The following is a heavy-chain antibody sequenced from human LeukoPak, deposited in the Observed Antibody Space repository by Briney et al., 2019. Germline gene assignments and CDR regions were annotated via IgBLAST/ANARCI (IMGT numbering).Heavy chain of an antibody. D-gene: IGHD4-23*01. CDR3: ARGARKGDDYGGFFDY. J-gene: IGHJ4*02. CDR1: GFTFRNYA. Sequence: GGSLRLSCAASGFTFRNYAIHWVRQAPGKGLEWVAVVSYDGSYKDYADSVKGRFTISRDNSRNTLYLQMNSLRAQDTAVYYCARGARKGDDYGGFFDYWGRGTLVTVSS. CDR2: VSYDGSYK. V-gene: IGHV3-30*04.